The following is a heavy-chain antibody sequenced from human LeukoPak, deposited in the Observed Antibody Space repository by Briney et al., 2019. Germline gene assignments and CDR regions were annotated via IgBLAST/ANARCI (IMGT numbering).Heavy chain of an antibody. D-gene: IGHD3-16*01. Sequence: GGSLRLSCAASGFTFSYYDMHWVRQVTGKSLEWVSGIGKDGSTYYPGSVKGRFTISRENAKNSLYLQMNSLRAEDTTVYYCIRDLGLSHAYGAFDVWGQGTMVTVSS. J-gene: IGHJ3*01. CDR1: GFTFSYYD. V-gene: IGHV3-13*01. CDR2: IGKDGST. CDR3: IRDLGLSHAYGAFDV.